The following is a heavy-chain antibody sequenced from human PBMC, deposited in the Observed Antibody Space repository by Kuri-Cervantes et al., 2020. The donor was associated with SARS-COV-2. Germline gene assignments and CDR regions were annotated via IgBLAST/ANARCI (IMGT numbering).Heavy chain of an antibody. Sequence: SETLSPTCTVSGDSISSYYWNWIRQPPGKGREWIGYIYYSWSTNYNPSLKSRVTISVDTSKNQFSLKLSSVTAADTAVYYCARESSGGIHKEWFDPWGQGTLVTVSS. CDR2: IYYSWST. J-gene: IGHJ5*02. CDR3: ARESSGGIHKEWFDP. CDR1: GDSISSYY. D-gene: IGHD2-15*01. V-gene: IGHV4-59*01.